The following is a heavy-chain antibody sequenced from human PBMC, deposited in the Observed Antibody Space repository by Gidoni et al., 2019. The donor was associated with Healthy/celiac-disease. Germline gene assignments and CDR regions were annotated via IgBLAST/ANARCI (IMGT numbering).Heavy chain of an antibody. D-gene: IGHD6-19*01. CDR3: AKASSSGWYFDY. V-gene: IGHV3-23*01. CDR1: GFTFSSYA. J-gene: IGHJ4*02. Sequence: EVQLLESGGGLVQPGGSLRLSCAASGFTFSSYAMSWVRQAPGTGLEWVSAISGSGGSTYYADSVKGRFTISRDNSKNTLYLQMNSLRAEDTAVYYCAKASSSGWYFDYWGQGTLVTVSS. CDR2: ISGSGGST.